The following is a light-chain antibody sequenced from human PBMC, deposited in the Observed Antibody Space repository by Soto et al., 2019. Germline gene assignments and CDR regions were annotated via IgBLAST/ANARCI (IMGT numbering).Light chain of an antibody. CDR1: SNDVGGYAY. CDR2: EVS. J-gene: IGLJ2*01. V-gene: IGLV2-14*01. Sequence: QSALTQPASVSGSPGQSITIACTGTSNDVGGYAYVSWYQQYPGKAPKLVISEVSNRPSGVSHRFSGSRSGNTASLTISGLQAEDEADYYCSSYTGDSTPVFGGGTMLTVL. CDR3: SSYTGDSTPV.